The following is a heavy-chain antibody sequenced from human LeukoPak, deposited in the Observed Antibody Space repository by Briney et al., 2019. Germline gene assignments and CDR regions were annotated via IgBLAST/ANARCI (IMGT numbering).Heavy chain of an antibody. V-gene: IGHV4-39*01. J-gene: IGHJ4*02. CDR2: IYYSGST. CDR1: TGSISSSSYY. Sequence: PSETLSLTCTVSTGSISSSSYYWGWIRQPPGKGLEWIGSIYYSGSTYYNPSLKSRVTVSVDTSKNQFSLRLSSVTAADTAVYYCASENCSGTSCSSFDYWGQGALVTVSS. D-gene: IGHD2-2*01. CDR3: ASENCSGTSCSSFDY.